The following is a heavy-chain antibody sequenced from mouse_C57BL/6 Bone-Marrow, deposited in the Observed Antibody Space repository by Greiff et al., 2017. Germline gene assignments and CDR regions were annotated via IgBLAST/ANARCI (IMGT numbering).Heavy chain of an antibody. D-gene: IGHD1-1*02. J-gene: IGHJ2*01. CDR2: INPSSGYT. CDR1: GYTFTSYW. Sequence: QVQLKESGAELAKPGASVMLSCKASGYTFTSYWMHWVKQRPGQGLEWIGYINPSSGYTKYNQKFKDKATLTADKSSSTAYMQLSSLTYEDSAVYYCAGLWYLDYWGQGTTLTVSS. CDR3: AGLWYLDY. V-gene: IGHV1-7*01.